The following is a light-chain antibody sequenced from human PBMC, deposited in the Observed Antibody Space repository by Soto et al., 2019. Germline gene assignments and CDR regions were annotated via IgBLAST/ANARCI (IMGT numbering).Light chain of an antibody. J-gene: IGLJ1*01. Sequence: QSALTQPASVSGPPGQSITISCSGTSSDVGSSNLVSWYQQHPGKAPKLIIFEGDRRPSGVSGRFSGSKSGNTASLTISGLQAEDEADYYCCSFARSTTFYVFGTGTKVTVL. CDR2: EGD. V-gene: IGLV2-23*01. CDR1: SSDVGSSNL. CDR3: CSFARSTTFYV.